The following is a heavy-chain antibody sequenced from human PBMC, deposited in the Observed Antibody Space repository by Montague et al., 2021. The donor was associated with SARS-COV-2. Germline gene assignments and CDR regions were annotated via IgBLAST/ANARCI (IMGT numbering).Heavy chain of an antibody. CDR2: ISGSGDST. CDR1: GFTFSSYA. V-gene: IGHV3-23*01. J-gene: IGHJ5*01. CDR3: AKDPSSSGWYENWFDS. D-gene: IGHD6-19*01. Sequence: RRLSWSASGFTFSSYAMTWVRQAPGKGLDWVSTISGSGDSTSYADSVRGRFTISRDNSKSTLFLQMNSLRAEDTAVYYCAKDPSSSGWYENWFDSWGQGTLVTVSS.